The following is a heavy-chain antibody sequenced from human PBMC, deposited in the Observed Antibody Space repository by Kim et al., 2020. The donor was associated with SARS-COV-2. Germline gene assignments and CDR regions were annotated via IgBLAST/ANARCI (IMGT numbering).Heavy chain of an antibody. D-gene: IGHD6-19*01. CDR2: ISYDGSNK. V-gene: IGHV3-30*18. J-gene: IGHJ4*02. CDR3: AKDPAVAEDY. Sequence: GGSLRLSCAASGFTFSSYGMHWVRQAPGKGLEWVAVISYDGSNKYYADSVKGRFTISRDNSKNTLYLQMNSLRAEDTAVYYCAKDPAVAEDYWGQGTLVTVSS. CDR1: GFTFSSYG.